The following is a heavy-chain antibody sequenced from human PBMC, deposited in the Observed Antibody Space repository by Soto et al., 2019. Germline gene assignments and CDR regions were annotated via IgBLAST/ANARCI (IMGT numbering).Heavy chain of an antibody. CDR1: GGKSGGYD. CDR2: INHSGST. Sequence: TWGLEGGKSGGYDWRRISQPPGKGPEWFGGINHSGSTNYNPSLKSRVTISVHTSKNQSSLKLSSVTAADTAVYYCARFGRGRTGTTLDYYYGMAVWRQGTTVTVS. CDR3: ARFGRGRTGTTLDYYYGMAV. D-gene: IGHD1-1*01. J-gene: IGHJ6*02. V-gene: IGHV4-34*01.